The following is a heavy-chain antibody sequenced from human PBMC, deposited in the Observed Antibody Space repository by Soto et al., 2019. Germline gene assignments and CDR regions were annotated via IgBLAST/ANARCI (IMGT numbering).Heavy chain of an antibody. Sequence: QVQLVQSGAEVKKPGASVKVSCKASGYTFTSYYMHWVRQAPGQGLEWMGIINPSGGSTSYAQKFQGRVTMTRDTSTSTVYMELSSLRSEDTAVYYCARDPALTRYDILNYGMDVWGQGTTVTVSS. D-gene: IGHD3-9*01. V-gene: IGHV1-46*01. J-gene: IGHJ6*02. CDR3: ARDPALTRYDILNYGMDV. CDR2: INPSGGST. CDR1: GYTFTSYY.